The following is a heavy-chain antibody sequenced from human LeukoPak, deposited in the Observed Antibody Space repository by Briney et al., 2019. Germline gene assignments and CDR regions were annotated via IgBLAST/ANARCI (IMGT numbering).Heavy chain of an antibody. V-gene: IGHV3-9*01. J-gene: IGHJ4*02. CDR1: GLTFYDYA. D-gene: IGHD3-10*01. CDR2: ITWNSGTI. CDR3: AAGAGIIRY. Sequence: PGRSLRLSCAVSGLTFYDYAMHWVQHAPGKGLEWVSGITWNSGTIAHADSVKGRFTISRDNAKNSLYLQVNSLRSEDTALYYCAAGAGIIRYWGQGTLVTVSS.